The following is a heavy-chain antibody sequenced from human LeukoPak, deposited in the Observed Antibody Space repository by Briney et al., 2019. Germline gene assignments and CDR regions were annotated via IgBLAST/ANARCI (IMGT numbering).Heavy chain of an antibody. Sequence: SGGSQRLSCAASGLTFSTAGMHWVRQAPGKGLEWVAFIRSGGNSKYYADSVKGRFTISRDNSKNTLFLQMNSLRAEDTAVYYCAKDLFGSGSYEYWGQGTLVTVSS. J-gene: IGHJ4*02. CDR3: AKDLFGSGSYEY. CDR2: IRSGGNSK. V-gene: IGHV3-30*02. D-gene: IGHD3-10*01. CDR1: GLTFSTAG.